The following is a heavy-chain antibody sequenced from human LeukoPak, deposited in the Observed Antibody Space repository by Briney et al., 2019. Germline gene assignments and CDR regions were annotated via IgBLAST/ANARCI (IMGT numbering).Heavy chain of an antibody. V-gene: IGHV1-2*02. CDR2: INPNSGGT. CDR1: GYTFTGYY. J-gene: IGHJ6*03. D-gene: IGHD2-2*02. CDR3: AREGFYCSSTSCYIYYYYYMDV. Sequence: ASVKVSCKASGYTFTGYYMHWVRQAPGQGLEWMGWINPNSGGTNYAQKFQGRVTMTRDTSISTAYMELSSLRSEDTAVYYCAREGFYCSSTSCYIYYYYYMDVWGKGTTVTVSS.